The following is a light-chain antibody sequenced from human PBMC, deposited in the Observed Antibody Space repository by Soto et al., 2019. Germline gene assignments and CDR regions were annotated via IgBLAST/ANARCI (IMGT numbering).Light chain of an antibody. CDR2: GAS. CDR3: QKYNNWPPDRT. Sequence: EIVMTQSPATLSVSSGERATLSCRASQSVSSNLAWYQQKPGQAPRLLIYGASTRATGIPARFSGSGSGTEFTLTSSSLQSEDVAIYFCQKYNNWPPDRTFGQGTKVEIK. CDR1: QSVSSN. V-gene: IGKV3-15*01. J-gene: IGKJ1*01.